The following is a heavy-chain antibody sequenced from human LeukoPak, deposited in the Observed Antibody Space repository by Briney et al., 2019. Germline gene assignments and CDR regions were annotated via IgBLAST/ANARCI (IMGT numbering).Heavy chain of an antibody. CDR3: ARRPAVAGYYYYYGMDV. V-gene: IGHV4-59*08. D-gene: IGHD6-19*01. J-gene: IGHJ6*02. CDR2: IYHSGST. CDR1: GDSINTTY. Sequence: SETLSLTCTVSGDSINTTYWTWIRQSPGKGLEWIGYIYHSGSTNYNPSLKSRVTISIDTSKNQFFLKLSSVTATDTAVYYCARRPAVAGYYYYYGMDVWGQGTTVTVSS.